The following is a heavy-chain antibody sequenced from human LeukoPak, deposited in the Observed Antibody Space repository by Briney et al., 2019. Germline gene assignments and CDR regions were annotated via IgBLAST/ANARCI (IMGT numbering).Heavy chain of an antibody. CDR1: GYTFPGYY. D-gene: IGHD6-6*01. V-gene: IGHV1-2*02. CDR3: AREHSSSSGKVFDY. Sequence: ASVKVSCKASGYTFPGYYMHWVRQAPGQGFEWMGWINPNSGGTNYAQKFQGRVTMTRDTSISTAYMELSRLRSDDTAVYYCAREHSSSSGKVFDYWGQGTLVTVSS. J-gene: IGHJ4*02. CDR2: INPNSGGT.